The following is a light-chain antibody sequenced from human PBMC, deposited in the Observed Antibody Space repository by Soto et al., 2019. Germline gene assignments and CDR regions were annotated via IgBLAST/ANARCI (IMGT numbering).Light chain of an antibody. CDR1: NSYVVNYNL. Sequence: QSVLAQPASVSRSPGHSITIPCTGSNSYVVNYNLFSWYQQHPGEAPKLMIYAGSKRPSGVSNRFYGSKSGNTASLTISGLQAEDEADYFCCSYAGRSTYVFGTRTKVTVL. V-gene: IGLV2-23*01. J-gene: IGLJ1*01. CDR3: CSYAGRSTYV. CDR2: AGS.